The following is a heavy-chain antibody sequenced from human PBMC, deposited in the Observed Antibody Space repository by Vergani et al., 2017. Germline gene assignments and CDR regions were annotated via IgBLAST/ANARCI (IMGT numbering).Heavy chain of an antibody. V-gene: IGHV1-69*06. D-gene: IGHD2-21*01. J-gene: IGHJ5*02. CDR2: IIPIFGTA. CDR1: GGTFSSYA. Sequence: QVQLVQSGAEVKKPGSSVKVSCKASGGTFSSYAISWVRQAPGQGLEWMGGIIPIFGTANYAQKFQGRVRITADKSTSTAYMELSSLRSEDTAVYYCARDYSTKAFHWFDPWGQGTLVTVSS. CDR3: ARDYSTKAFHWFDP.